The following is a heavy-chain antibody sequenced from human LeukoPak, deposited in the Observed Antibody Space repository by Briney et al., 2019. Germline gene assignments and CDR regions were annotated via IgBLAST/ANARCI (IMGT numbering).Heavy chain of an antibody. V-gene: IGHV6-1*01. CDR1: GDSVPSNSAA. CDR2: TYYRSKWYN. D-gene: IGHD5-12*01. CDR3: ARGGYIRDYYYYYYMDV. J-gene: IGHJ6*03. Sequence: SQTLSLTCAISGDSVPSNSAAWNWIRQSPSRGLEWLGRTYYRSKWYNDYAVSVKSRITINPDTSKNQFSLQLNSVTPEDTAVYYCARGGYIRDYYYYYYMDVWGKGTTVTVPS.